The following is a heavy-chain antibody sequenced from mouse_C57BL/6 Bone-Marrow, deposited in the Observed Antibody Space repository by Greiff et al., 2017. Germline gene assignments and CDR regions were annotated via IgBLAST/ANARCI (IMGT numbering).Heavy chain of an antibody. CDR3: ARSKSWGSWFAY. J-gene: IGHJ3*01. D-gene: IGHD3-1*01. V-gene: IGHV1-54*01. CDR1: GYAFTNYL. Sequence: VQLQQSGAELVRPGTSVKVSCKASGYAFTNYLIEWVKQRPGQGLEWIGVINPGSGGTNYNEKFKGKATLTADKSSSTAYMQLSSLTSEDSAVYFCARSKSWGSWFAYWGQETLGTVSA. CDR2: INPGSGGT.